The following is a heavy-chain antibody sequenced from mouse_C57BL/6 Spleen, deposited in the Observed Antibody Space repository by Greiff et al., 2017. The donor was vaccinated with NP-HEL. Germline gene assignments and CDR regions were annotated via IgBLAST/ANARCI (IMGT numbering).Heavy chain of an antibody. J-gene: IGHJ2*01. CDR1: GYSITSGYY. CDR2: ISYDGSN. D-gene: IGHD4-1*01. Sequence: DVKLQESGPGLVKPSQSLSLTCSVTGYSITSGYYWNWIRQFPGNKLEWMGYISYDGSNNYNPSLKNRISITRDTSKNQFFLKLNSVTTEDTATYYCARGAGNYFDYWGQGTTLTVSS. V-gene: IGHV3-6*01. CDR3: ARGAGNYFDY.